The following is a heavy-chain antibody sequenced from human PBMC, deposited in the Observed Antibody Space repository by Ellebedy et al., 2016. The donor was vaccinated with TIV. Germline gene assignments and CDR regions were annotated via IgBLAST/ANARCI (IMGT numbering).Heavy chain of an antibody. V-gene: IGHV3-33*08. CDR1: GFTFSIYG. Sequence: GESLKISCAASGFTFSIYGMHWVRQAPGKGLEWVGIIWHDGSHSYYADSVKGRFTISRDNAKNSLFLQMNNLRAEDTAVYFCASSRYHYYVGNTIFAYWGQGTLVTVSS. D-gene: IGHD3-10*02. CDR3: ASSRYHYYVGNTIFAY. J-gene: IGHJ4*02. CDR2: IWHDGSHS.